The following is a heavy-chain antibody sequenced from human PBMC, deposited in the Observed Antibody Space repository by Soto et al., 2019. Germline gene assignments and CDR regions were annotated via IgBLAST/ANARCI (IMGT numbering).Heavy chain of an antibody. CDR1: GGSISGSSYY. D-gene: IGHD3-10*01. V-gene: IGHV4-39*01. J-gene: IGHJ4*02. Sequence: PSETLSLTCTVSGGSISGSSYYWGWIRQPPGKGLEWIGTIYYTGAAYYNPSLQSRVTISVDTSKNQFSLKLNSMTAADTAVYYCARHNYGSGSTYFDYWGQGTLVTVS. CDR2: IYYTGAA. CDR3: ARHNYGSGSTYFDY.